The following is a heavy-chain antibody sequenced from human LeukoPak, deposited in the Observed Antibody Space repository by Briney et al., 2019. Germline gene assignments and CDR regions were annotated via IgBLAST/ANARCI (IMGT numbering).Heavy chain of an antibody. V-gene: IGHV3-48*02. CDR1: GFTFSYYS. Sequence: GGSLRLSCVASGFTFSYYSMNWVRQAPGKRLEWVSYINSISGEIWYADSVKGRFTNSGDDAKNSLYLQMNSLRDEDTAVYYCARDHGYAFDYWGQGTLVTVFS. J-gene: IGHJ4*02. D-gene: IGHD5-12*01. CDR3: ARDHGYAFDY. CDR2: INSISGEI.